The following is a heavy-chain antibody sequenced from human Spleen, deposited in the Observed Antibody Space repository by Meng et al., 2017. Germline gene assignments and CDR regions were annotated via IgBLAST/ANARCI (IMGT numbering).Heavy chain of an antibody. CDR3: ARDRRNPNGMDV. V-gene: IGHV1-2*02. D-gene: IGHD1-14*01. Sequence: QKFQGRVTMTRDTSISTAYMELSRLRSDDTAVYYCARDRRNPNGMDVWGQGTTVTVSS. J-gene: IGHJ6*02.